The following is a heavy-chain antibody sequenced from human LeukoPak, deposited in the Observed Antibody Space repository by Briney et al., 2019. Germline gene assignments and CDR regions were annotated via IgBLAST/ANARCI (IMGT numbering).Heavy chain of an antibody. CDR2: IIPIFGTA. CDR1: GGTFSSYA. V-gene: IGHV1-69*05. Sequence: ASVKVSCKASGGTFSSYAISWVRQAPGQGLEWMGGIIPIFGTANYTQKFQGRVTITTDESTSTAYMELSSLRSEDTAVYYCASSGVPGYCSSTSCYLGWFDPWGQGTLVTVSS. J-gene: IGHJ5*02. CDR3: ASSGVPGYCSSTSCYLGWFDP. D-gene: IGHD2-2*01.